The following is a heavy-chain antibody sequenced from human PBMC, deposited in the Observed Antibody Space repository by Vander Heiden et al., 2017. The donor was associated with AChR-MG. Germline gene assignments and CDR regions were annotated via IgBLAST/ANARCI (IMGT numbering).Heavy chain of an antibody. V-gene: IGHV5-51*01. D-gene: IGHD1-26*01. CDR3: ASGRIVGATQLDY. CDR2: IYPGDSDT. J-gene: IGHJ4*02. CDR1: GYCFTRYW. Sequence: EVQLVQSGAEVKKPGDSLKISCKVSGYCFTRYWIGWVRQMPGKGLEWMGIIYPGDSDTRYSPSFQGQVTISADKSISTAYLQWSSLKASDTAMYDCASGRIVGATQLDYWGQGTLVTVSS.